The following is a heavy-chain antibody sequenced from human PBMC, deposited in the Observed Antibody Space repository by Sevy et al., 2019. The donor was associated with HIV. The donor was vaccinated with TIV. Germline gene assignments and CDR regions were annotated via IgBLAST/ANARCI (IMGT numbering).Heavy chain of an antibody. D-gene: IGHD3-22*01. Sequence: SETLSLTCTVSGGSISSYYWSWIRQPAGKGLEWIGRIYTSGSTNYNPSLKSRVTMSADTSKNQFSLKLSSVTAADTAVYYCARNDDSSGYFQHWGQGTLVTVSS. CDR3: ARNDDSSGYFQH. CDR2: IYTSGST. CDR1: GGSISSYY. J-gene: IGHJ1*01. V-gene: IGHV4-4*07.